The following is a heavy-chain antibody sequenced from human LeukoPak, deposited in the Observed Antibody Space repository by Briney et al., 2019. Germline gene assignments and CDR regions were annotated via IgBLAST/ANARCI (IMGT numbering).Heavy chain of an antibody. V-gene: IGHV4-59*08. J-gene: IGHJ4*02. CDR1: GRSISSYY. D-gene: IGHD5-18*01. CDR3: ARGQQLWPIHYFDY. CDR2: IYYSGST. Sequence: PSETLSLTCTVSGRSISSYYWSWIRQPPGKGLDWIGYIYYSGSTNYNPSLKSRVTISVDTSKNQFSLKLSSVTAADTAVYYCARGQQLWPIHYFDYWGQGTLVTVSS.